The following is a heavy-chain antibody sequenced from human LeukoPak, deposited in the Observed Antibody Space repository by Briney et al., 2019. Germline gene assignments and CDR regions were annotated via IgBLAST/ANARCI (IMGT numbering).Heavy chain of an antibody. CDR1: GASISSYY. CDR2: IYHSGST. D-gene: IGHD2-2*02. Sequence: SETLSLTCTVSGASISSYYWSWIRQPPGKGLEWIGYIYHSGSTYYNPSLKSRVTISVDRSKNQFSLKLSSVTAADTAVYYCARDRIVVVPAAIRLWYYYGMDVWGQGTTVTVSS. J-gene: IGHJ6*02. V-gene: IGHV4-59*12. CDR3: ARDRIVVVPAAIRLWYYYGMDV.